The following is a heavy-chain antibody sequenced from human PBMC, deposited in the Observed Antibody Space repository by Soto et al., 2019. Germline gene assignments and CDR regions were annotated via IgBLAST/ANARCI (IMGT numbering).Heavy chain of an antibody. Sequence: GESLKISCAASGFTFSSYAMHWVRQAPGKGLEWVAVISYDGSNKYYADSVKGRFTISRDNSKNTLYLQMNSLRAEDTAVYYCARGSLFATPTPLNYYYYGMDVWGQGTTVTVSS. CDR2: ISYDGSNK. CDR3: ARGSLFATPTPLNYYYYGMDV. CDR1: GFTFSSYA. D-gene: IGHD3-10*02. J-gene: IGHJ6*02. V-gene: IGHV3-30-3*01.